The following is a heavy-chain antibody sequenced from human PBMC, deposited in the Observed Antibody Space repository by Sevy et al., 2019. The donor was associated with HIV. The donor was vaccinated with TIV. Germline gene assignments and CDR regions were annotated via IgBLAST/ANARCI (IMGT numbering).Heavy chain of an antibody. CDR2: FDPEDGER. CDR3: SATREYYSDSYGYFDY. CDR1: GHTLTDLS. D-gene: IGHD3-22*01. J-gene: IGHJ4*02. Sequence: ASVKVSCKASGHTLTDLSMHWVRQAPGKGVEWIGRFDPEDGERIYAQKFQGRVTMTEDKSTDPAYMELGSLKSEDTAVYYCSATREYYSDSYGYFDYWGQGTLVTVSS. V-gene: IGHV1-24*01.